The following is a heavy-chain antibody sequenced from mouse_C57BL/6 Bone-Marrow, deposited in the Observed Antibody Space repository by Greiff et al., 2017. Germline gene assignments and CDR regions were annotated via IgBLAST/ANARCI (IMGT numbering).Heavy chain of an antibody. CDR3: TTLTNDYDD. CDR2: IYPGSGST. V-gene: IGHV1-55*01. J-gene: IGHJ2*01. D-gene: IGHD5-5*01. Sequence: QVQLQQPGAELVKPGASVKMSCKASGYTFTSYWITWVKQRPGQGLEWIGDIYPGSGSTTYNEKFKSKATLTVDTSSSTAYLHLSSLTAEDTAVYYCTTLTNDYDDWGQGTTLTVSS. CDR1: GYTFTSYW.